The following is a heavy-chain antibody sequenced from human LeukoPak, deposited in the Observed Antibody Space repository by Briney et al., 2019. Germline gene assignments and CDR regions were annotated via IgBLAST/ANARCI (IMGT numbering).Heavy chain of an antibody. CDR2: INHSGST. CDR1: GGSFSGYY. CDR3: ARGISHYALNY. D-gene: IGHD3-16*01. V-gene: IGHV4-34*01. J-gene: IGHJ4*02. Sequence: SETLSLTCAVYGGSFSGYYWSWIRQPPGKGLEWIGEINHSGSTNYNPSLKSRVTISVDTSKNQFSLKLSSVTAADTAVYYCARGISHYALNYWGQGTLVTVSS.